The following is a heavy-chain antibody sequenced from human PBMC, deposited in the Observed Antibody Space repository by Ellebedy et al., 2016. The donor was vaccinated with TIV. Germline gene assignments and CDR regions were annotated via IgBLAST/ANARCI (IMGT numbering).Heavy chain of an antibody. D-gene: IGHD3-10*01. CDR3: ARLALLKGSYYYYYAMDV. CDR1: GGSFSGYY. Sequence: SETLSLXCAVYGGSFSGYYWTWIRQPPGKGLEWIGEINHSGSTNYNPSLKSRLTISVDTSKNQFSLNLISVTAADTAVYYCARLALLKGSYYYYYAMDVWGQGTTVTVSS. J-gene: IGHJ6*02. CDR2: INHSGST. V-gene: IGHV4-34*01.